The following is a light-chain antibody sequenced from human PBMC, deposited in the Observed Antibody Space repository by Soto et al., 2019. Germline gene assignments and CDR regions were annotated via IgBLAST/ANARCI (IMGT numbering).Light chain of an antibody. CDR1: QSVSSN. CDR3: QQYNNWPAWT. Sequence: EFMLTKSPGTLSLSTGERATLSCRASQSVSSNLAWYQQKPGQAPRLLIYGASNRASCIPDRFSGSGSGTEFTLTISSLEPEDFAVYYCQQYNNWPAWTFGQGTKVDI. J-gene: IGKJ1*01. V-gene: IGKV3-15*01. CDR2: GAS.